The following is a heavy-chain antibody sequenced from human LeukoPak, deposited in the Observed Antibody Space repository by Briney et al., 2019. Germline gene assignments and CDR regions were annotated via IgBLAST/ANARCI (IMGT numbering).Heavy chain of an antibody. CDR1: VNTFTSNY. Sequence: ASAKLSCKPSVNTFTSNYMHCVRHPPGQGREWMGIINTRGGSTSYAQKFEGRVTRTRDTSTGTVYMELSSLRSEDMAVYYCAIDILVVLASRYYYYGRDVWGQGTTVTVSS. D-gene: IGHD2-15*01. CDR2: INTRGGST. V-gene: IGHV1-46*01. J-gene: IGHJ6*02. CDR3: AIDILVVLASRYYYYGRDV.